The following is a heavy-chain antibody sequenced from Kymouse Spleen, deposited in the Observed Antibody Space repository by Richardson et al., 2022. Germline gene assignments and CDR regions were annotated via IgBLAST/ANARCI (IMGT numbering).Heavy chain of an antibody. CDR2: IKQDGSEK. D-gene: IGHD3-9*01. Sequence: EVQLVESGGGLVQPGGSLRLSCAASGFTFSSYWMSWVRQAPGKGLEWVANIKQDGSEKYYVDSVKGRFTISRDNAKNSLYLQMNSLRAEDTAVYYCARDFYYDILTGYYNYYYYGMDVWGQGTTVTVSS. CDR1: GFTFSSYW. V-gene: IGHV3-7*01. CDR3: ARDFYYDILTGYYNYYYYGMDV. J-gene: IGHJ6*02.